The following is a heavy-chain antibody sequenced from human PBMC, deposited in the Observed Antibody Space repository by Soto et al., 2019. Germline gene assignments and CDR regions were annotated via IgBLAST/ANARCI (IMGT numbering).Heavy chain of an antibody. V-gene: IGHV4-4*02. CDR1: GGSISSSNW. Sequence: QVQLQESGPGLVKPSGTLSLTCAVSGGSISSSNWWSWVRQPPGKGLEWIGEIYHSGSTNYNPSLKSRVTISVYKSKNQFSLKLSSVTAADTAVYYCARDLWDCSGGSCYDTFDYWGQGTLVTVSS. CDR2: IYHSGST. J-gene: IGHJ4*02. CDR3: ARDLWDCSGGSCYDTFDY. D-gene: IGHD2-15*01.